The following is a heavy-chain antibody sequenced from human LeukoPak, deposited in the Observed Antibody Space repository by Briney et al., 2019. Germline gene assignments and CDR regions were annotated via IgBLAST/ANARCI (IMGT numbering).Heavy chain of an antibody. D-gene: IGHD5-12*01. CDR1: GGSISSSSYY. Sequence: SETLSLTCTVSGGSISSSSYYWGWIRQPPGKGLEWIGSIYYSGSTYYNPSLKSRVTISVDTSKNQFSLKLSSVTAADTAVYYCARDTIKTGYGGNWFDPWGQGTLVTVSS. CDR3: ARDTIKTGYGGNWFDP. V-gene: IGHV4-39*07. J-gene: IGHJ5*02. CDR2: IYYSGST.